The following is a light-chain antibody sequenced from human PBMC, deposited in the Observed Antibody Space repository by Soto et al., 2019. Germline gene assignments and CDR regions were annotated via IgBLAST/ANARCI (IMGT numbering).Light chain of an antibody. V-gene: IGKV3-11*01. J-gene: IGKJ3*01. CDR1: QSVSSY. CDR2: DAS. Sequence: EIVLTQSPATLSLSPGERATLSCRASQSVSSYLAWYQQKPGQAPRLLIYDASNRATGIPARFSGSGSGTDFTLTIRSLEPEDFAVYYCQQRSNWFFVPGTKVDIK. CDR3: QQRSNWF.